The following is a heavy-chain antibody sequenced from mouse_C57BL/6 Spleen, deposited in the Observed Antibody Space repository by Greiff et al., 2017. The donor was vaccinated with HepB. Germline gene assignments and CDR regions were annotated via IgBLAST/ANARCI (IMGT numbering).Heavy chain of an antibody. J-gene: IGHJ1*03. CDR3: ARWWGLGRYFDV. CDR1: GYTFTDYN. V-gene: IGHV1-18*01. Sequence: EVQLVESGPELVKPGASVKIPCKASGYTFTDYNMDWVKQSHGKSLEWIGDINPNNGGTIYNQKFKGKATLTVDKSSSTAYMELRSLTSEDTAVYYCARWWGLGRYFDVWGTGTTVTVSS. D-gene: IGHD4-1*01. CDR2: INPNNGGT.